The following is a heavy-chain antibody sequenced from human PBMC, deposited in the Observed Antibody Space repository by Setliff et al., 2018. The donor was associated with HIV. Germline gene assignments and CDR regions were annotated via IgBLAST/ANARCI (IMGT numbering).Heavy chain of an antibody. Sequence: SETLSLTCSVSGASMSGFYWNWIRQPAGKGLEWIGRIHSGGSTNHNPSLKSRVTMSVDTSKNHFSLSLSSVTAVDTAVYFCAGDPGYTSGSTFHFDYWGQGTLVTVS. CDR1: GASMSGFY. CDR2: IHSGGST. D-gene: IGHD5-18*01. V-gene: IGHV4-4*07. CDR3: AGDPGYTSGSTFHFDY. J-gene: IGHJ4*02.